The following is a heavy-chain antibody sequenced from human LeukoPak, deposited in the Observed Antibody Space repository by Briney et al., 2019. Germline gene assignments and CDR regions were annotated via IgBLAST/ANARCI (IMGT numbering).Heavy chain of an antibody. CDR1: GFTVSSNY. CDR2: IYSGGST. CDR3: SRDHVGYDSSGYPAVDYYGMDV. Sequence: HGRSLRLSCAASGFTVSSNYMRWVRQGPGKGLEWVSVIYSGGSTYYADSVKGRFSISRHNSKNTLYLQMNSLRAEDTAVYYCSRDHVGYDSSGYPAVDYYGMDVWGQGTTVTVSS. D-gene: IGHD3-22*01. J-gene: IGHJ6*02. V-gene: IGHV3-53*04.